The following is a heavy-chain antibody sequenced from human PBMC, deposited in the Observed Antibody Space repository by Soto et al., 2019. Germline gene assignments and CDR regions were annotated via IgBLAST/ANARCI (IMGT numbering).Heavy chain of an antibody. D-gene: IGHD3-3*01. CDR2: ISYSGST. CDR1: TVAISKYY. Sequence: SETLSLTCTVSTVAISKYYWSWIRQPPGKGLEWIGYISYSGSTDYNPSLKSRLIISLDTSNKQFSLMLSSVTAADTALYYCARESSWTGYFDYWGQGALVTVSS. J-gene: IGHJ4*02. CDR3: ARESSWTGYFDY. V-gene: IGHV4-59*01.